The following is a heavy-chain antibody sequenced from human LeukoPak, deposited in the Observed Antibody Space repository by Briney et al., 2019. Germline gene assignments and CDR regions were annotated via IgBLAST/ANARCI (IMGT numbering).Heavy chain of an antibody. CDR3: ARDPTYSSGWYEDYFDY. J-gene: IGHJ4*02. CDR1: RFTFSSYK. D-gene: IGHD6-19*01. V-gene: IGHV3-74*01. Sequence: PGGSLRLSCAASRFTFSSYKVNWVRQAPGKGLVWVSRINNDGTSTSYADSLKGRLSISRDNAKNTVYLQVNNLRADDTAVYYCARDPTYSSGWYEDYFDYWGQGTLVIVSS. CDR2: INNDGTST.